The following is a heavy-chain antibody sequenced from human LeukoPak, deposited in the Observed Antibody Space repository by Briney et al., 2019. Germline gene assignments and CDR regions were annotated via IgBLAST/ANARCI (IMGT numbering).Heavy chain of an antibody. Sequence: TAGGSLRLSCAASGFTFSDYYMSWIRQAPGKGLEWVSYISSSGSTIYYADSVKGRFTISRDNAKNSLYLQMNSLKTEDTAVYYCTRAYCSSTSCYYYFDYWGQGTLVTVSS. CDR1: GFTFSDYY. D-gene: IGHD2-2*01. CDR3: TRAYCSSTSCYYYFDY. V-gene: IGHV3-11*01. J-gene: IGHJ4*02. CDR2: ISSSGSTI.